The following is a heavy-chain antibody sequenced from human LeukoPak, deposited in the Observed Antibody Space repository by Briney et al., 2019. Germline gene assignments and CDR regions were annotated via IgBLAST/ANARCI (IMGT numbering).Heavy chain of an antibody. J-gene: IGHJ4*02. V-gene: IGHV1-46*01. D-gene: IGHD3-9*01. Sequence: GASVKVSCKASGYTFTGYYMHWVRQAPGQGLEWMGIINPSGGSTSYAQKFQGRVTMTRDTSTSTVYMELSSLRSEDTAVYYCARAPYYDILTGYYTSFDYWGQGTLVTVSS. CDR2: INPSGGST. CDR3: ARAPYYDILTGYYTSFDY. CDR1: GYTFTGYY.